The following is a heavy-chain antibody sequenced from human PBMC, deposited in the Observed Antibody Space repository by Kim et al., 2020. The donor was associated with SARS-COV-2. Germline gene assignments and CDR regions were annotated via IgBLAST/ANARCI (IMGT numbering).Heavy chain of an antibody. V-gene: IGHV4-61*02. Sequence: SETLSLTCTVSGGSISSGSYYWSWIRQPAGKGLEWIGRFYTSGSTNYNPSLKSRVTISVDTSKNQFSLKLSSVTAADTAVYYCARERGMAYYYDSSGYPLFDYWGQGTLVTVSS. CDR3: ARERGMAYYYDSSGYPLFDY. D-gene: IGHD3-22*01. J-gene: IGHJ4*02. CDR2: FYTSGST. CDR1: GGSISSGSYY.